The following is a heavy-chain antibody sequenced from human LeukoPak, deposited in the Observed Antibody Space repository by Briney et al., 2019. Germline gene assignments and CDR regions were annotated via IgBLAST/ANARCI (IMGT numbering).Heavy chain of an antibody. Sequence: ASVKVSCKASGGTFSSYAISWVRQAPGQGLEWMGRIIPILGIANYAQKFQGRVTITADKSTSTAYMELSRLRSEDTGVYYCARGGDIVVVPAGGGYYYGMDVWGQGTTVTVSS. V-gene: IGHV1-69*04. D-gene: IGHD2-2*01. CDR1: GGTFSSYA. J-gene: IGHJ6*02. CDR3: ARGGDIVVVPAGGGYYYGMDV. CDR2: IIPILGIA.